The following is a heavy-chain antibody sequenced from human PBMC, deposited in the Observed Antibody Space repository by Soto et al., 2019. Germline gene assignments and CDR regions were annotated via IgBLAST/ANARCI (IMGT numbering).Heavy chain of an antibody. CDR3: ARVGIVVVPAAIPFDP. CDR2: IIPIFGTA. V-gene: IGHV1-69*13. D-gene: IGHD2-2*02. J-gene: IGHJ5*02. Sequence: SVKVSCKASGGTFSSYAISWVRQAPGQGLEWMGGIIPIFGTANYAQKFQGRVTITADESTSTAYMELSSLRSEDTAVYYCARVGIVVVPAAIPFDPWGQGTLVTVSS. CDR1: GGTFSSYA.